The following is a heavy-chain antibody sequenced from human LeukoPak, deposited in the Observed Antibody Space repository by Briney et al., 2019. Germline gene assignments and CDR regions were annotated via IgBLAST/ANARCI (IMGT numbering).Heavy chain of an antibody. J-gene: IGHJ4*02. CDR2: INHSGST. D-gene: IGHD3-22*01. CDR1: GGSFSGYY. V-gene: IGHV4-34*01. Sequence: PSETLSLTCAVYGGSFSGYYWSWIRQPPGKGLEWIGEINHSGSTNYNPSLKSRVTISVDTSKNQFSLKLSSVTAADTAVYYCVRNKHYYDTSGYSDYWGQGTLVTVSS. CDR3: VRNKHYYDTSGYSDY.